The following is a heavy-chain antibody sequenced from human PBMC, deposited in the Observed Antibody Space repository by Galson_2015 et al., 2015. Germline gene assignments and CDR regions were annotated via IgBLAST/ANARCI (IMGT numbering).Heavy chain of an antibody. Sequence: PALVKPTQTLTVTCTFTGFSLSSSGVGVGWIRQPPGMALECHALIYWDDDTRYSPSLKNRLTITKDTSKNQVVLTMTNMDPVDTATYYCAHRGKDMQDAFDVWGQGTMVTVSS. V-gene: IGHV2-5*02. CDR2: IYWDDDT. CDR1: GFSLSSSGVG. D-gene: IGHD2-15*01. J-gene: IGHJ3*01. CDR3: AHRGKDMQDAFDV.